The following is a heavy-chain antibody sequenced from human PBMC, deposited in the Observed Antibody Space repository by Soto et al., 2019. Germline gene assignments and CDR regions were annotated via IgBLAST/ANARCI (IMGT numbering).Heavy chain of an antibody. CDR3: ARREVGVGAKHAYYYMDV. J-gene: IGHJ6*03. CDR2: INTASGSS. CDR1: GYTLTSYY. D-gene: IGHD3-10*01. V-gene: IGHV1-46*03. Sequence: QVQLEQSGAEVQKSGASVKVSCKASGYTLTSYYIHWVRQAPGQGLEWMGIINTASGSSKFAQKFQDRINMTRDTSTSTVYMSLSSLRSDDTTVYYCARREVGVGAKHAYYYMDVWGKGTTVTVSS.